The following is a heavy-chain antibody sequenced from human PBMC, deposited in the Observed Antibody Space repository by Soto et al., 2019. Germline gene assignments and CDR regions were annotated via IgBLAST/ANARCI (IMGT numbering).Heavy chain of an antibody. D-gene: IGHD2-15*01. Sequence: SETLSLTCAVSGYSISSSNWWGWIRQPPGKGLEWIGYIYYSGTTYYNPSLKSRVTMSVDTSKNTLSLQMSSLRGDDTAMYYCVKDVVFWPWGQGTLVTVSS. CDR1: GYSISSSNW. V-gene: IGHV4-28*03. J-gene: IGHJ4*02. CDR3: VKDVVFWP. CDR2: IYYSGTT.